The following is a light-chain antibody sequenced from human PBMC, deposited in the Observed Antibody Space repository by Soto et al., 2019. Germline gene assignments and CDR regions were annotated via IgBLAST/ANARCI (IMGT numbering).Light chain of an antibody. CDR3: EYYYYYCWT. Sequence: DIQLTQSPSTLSASVGDRVTITCRASQTISSWLAWYQQKPGKAPNLLIYETSSLESGVPSRFSGSGSGTDFTLTISSLQPDDFATDYCEYYYYYCWTFGQGTKVEIK. J-gene: IGKJ1*01. CDR1: QTISSW. V-gene: IGKV1-5*03. CDR2: ETS.